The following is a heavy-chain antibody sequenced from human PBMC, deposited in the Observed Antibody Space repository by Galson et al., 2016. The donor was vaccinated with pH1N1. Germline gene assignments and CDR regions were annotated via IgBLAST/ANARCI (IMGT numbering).Heavy chain of an antibody. CDR2: MYTSGTT. D-gene: IGHD3-10*01. Sequence: TLSLTCTVSGGSISSSTYCWNWIRQPAGKGLEWIGRMYTSGTTTYNPSLESRVSISVDTSKYQFSLRLSSVTAADTAVYFCARDRVALTGIFDYWGQGALVTVSS. V-gene: IGHV4-61*02. CDR3: ARDRVALTGIFDY. J-gene: IGHJ4*02. CDR1: GGSISSSTYC.